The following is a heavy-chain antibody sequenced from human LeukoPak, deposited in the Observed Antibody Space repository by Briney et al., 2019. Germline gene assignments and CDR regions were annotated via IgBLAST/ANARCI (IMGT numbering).Heavy chain of an antibody. CDR1: GGSISSHY. CDR3: ARGRTFDN. Sequence: PSETLSLTCTVSGGSISSHYWSWIRQPPGKGLEWIGNIYDRGSTKYNPSLKSRVTISADTSKNQFSLRLSSVTAADTAVYYCARGRTFDNWGQGTLVTVSS. V-gene: IGHV4-59*11. CDR2: IYDRGST. J-gene: IGHJ4*02.